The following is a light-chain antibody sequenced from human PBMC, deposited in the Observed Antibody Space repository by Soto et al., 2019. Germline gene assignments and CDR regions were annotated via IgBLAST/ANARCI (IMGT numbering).Light chain of an antibody. J-gene: IGKJ1*01. CDR2: HAS. V-gene: IGKV1-5*01. CDR1: QSISNW. CDR3: QQYNSYS. Sequence: DIQMTQSPSTLPASVGDRVTITRRASQSISNWLAWYQKKPGTAPKLLIYHASTLESGVPSRFSGSGSGTEFPLTISSLQPDHFATYYCQQYNSYSFGQGTKVDIK.